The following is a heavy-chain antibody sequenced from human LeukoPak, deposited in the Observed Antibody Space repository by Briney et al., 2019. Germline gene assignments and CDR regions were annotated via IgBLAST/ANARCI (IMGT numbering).Heavy chain of an antibody. CDR3: ARVGLAYYYYGMDV. V-gene: IGHV4-38-2*02. Sequence: SETLSLTCTVSGYSISSGYYWGWIRQPPGKGLEWIGSIYHSGSTYYNPSLKSRVTISVDTSKNQFSLKLSSVTAADTAVYYCARVGLAYYYYGMDVWGQGTTVTVSS. J-gene: IGHJ6*02. D-gene: IGHD5-12*01. CDR1: GYSISSGYY. CDR2: IYHSGST.